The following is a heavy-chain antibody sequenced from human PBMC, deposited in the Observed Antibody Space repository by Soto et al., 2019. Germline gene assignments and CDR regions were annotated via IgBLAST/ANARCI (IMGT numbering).Heavy chain of an antibody. D-gene: IGHD3-10*01. V-gene: IGHV1-69*01. Sequence: QVQLVQSGAEVKKPGSSVKVSCKASGGTFDSYVISWLRQAPGQGLEWMGGIMPIFGTPNYAQKFRGRVTISADESTSTAYLELSSLTSDDTAVYYFARVHSSGIFYFVDPWGQGTLVTVSS. CDR1: GGTFDSYV. J-gene: IGHJ5*02. CDR2: IMPIFGTP. CDR3: ARVHSSGIFYFVDP.